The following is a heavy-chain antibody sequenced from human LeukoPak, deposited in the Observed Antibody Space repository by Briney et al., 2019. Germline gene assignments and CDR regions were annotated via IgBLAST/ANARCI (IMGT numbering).Heavy chain of an antibody. Sequence: QPGGSLRLSCAASGFTFSSYGMHWVRQAPGKGLEWVAVISYDGSNKYYADSVKGRFTISRDNSKNTLYLQMNSLRAEDTAVYYCATPKGGSGSHRAPLEYWGQGTLVTVST. J-gene: IGHJ4*02. CDR1: GFTFSSYG. D-gene: IGHD3-10*01. V-gene: IGHV3-30*03. CDR3: ATPKGGSGSHRAPLEY. CDR2: ISYDGSNK.